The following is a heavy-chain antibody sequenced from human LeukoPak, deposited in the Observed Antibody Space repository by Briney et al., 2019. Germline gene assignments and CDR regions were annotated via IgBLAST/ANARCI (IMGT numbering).Heavy chain of an antibody. D-gene: IGHD6-6*01. CDR3: ARDEGGITTRPFDY. CDR1: GYTFTSYG. J-gene: IGHJ4*02. Sequence: ASVKVSCKASGYTFTSYGISWVRQAPGQGLEWMGWINPTSGGTNYAQKFQGRVTMTRDTSISTAYMELSRLRSDDTAVYYCARDEGGITTRPFDYWGQGTLVTVSS. CDR2: INPTSGGT. V-gene: IGHV1-2*02.